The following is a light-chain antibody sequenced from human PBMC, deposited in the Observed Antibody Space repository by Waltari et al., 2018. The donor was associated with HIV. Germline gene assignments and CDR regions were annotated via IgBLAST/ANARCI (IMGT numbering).Light chain of an antibody. CDR1: EHIRDA. J-gene: IGKJ2*01. CDR2: AAS. V-gene: IGKV1-39*01. Sequence: DIQMTQSPSSLSVSVADRVTVTCRASEHIRDALHWYLQKPGEAPKLLISAASSLQSGVPSRFSGSGSGTDFTLTISSLQREDFATYFCQQSFRTPYTFGQGTKLEI. CDR3: QQSFRTPYT.